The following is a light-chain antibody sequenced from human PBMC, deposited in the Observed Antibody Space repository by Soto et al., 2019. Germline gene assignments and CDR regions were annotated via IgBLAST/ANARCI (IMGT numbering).Light chain of an antibody. CDR2: DVS. Sequence: QSALTQPRSVSGSPGQSVTISCTGTSNDVGGYNRVSWYQQHPGKVPKLMIYDVSKRPSGVPDRFSASKSGNTASLTISGLQAEDEADYYCCSYAGSYTVIFGGGTKLTVL. CDR1: SNDVGGYNR. V-gene: IGLV2-11*01. CDR3: CSYAGSYTVI. J-gene: IGLJ2*01.